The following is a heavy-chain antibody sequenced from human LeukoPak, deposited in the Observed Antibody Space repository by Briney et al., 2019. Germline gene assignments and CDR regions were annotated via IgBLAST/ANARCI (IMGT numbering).Heavy chain of an antibody. CDR3: ARDAVRGGDCDF. Sequence: PGGSLRLSCAASGFTFDDYAMHWVRQAPGKGLEWVSGISWNSGSIGYADSVKGRFTISRDNAKNSLYLQMNSLRAEDTAVYFCARDAVRGGDCDFWGQGTLVTVSS. CDR2: ISWNSGSI. CDR1: GFTFDDYA. J-gene: IGHJ4*02. V-gene: IGHV3-9*01. D-gene: IGHD2-21*02.